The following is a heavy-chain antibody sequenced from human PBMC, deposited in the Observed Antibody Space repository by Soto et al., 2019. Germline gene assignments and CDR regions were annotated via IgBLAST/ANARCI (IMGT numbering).Heavy chain of an antibody. D-gene: IGHD3-22*01. CDR3: ARTPYDSGGYVDAFDI. CDR1: GFTFSSYA. Sequence: QVQLVESGGGVVQPGRSLSLSCAASGFTFSSYAMHWVRQAPGKGLAWVAVISYDGSNKYYADSVKGRFTISRDNSKNTLYLQMNSLKAENTAVYYCARTPYDSGGYVDAFDIWGQGTMVTVSS. CDR2: ISYDGSNK. J-gene: IGHJ3*02. V-gene: IGHV3-30-3*01.